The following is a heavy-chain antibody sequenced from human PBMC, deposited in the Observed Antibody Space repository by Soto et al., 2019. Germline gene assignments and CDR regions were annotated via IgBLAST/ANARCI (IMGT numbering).Heavy chain of an antibody. V-gene: IGHV3-23*01. J-gene: IGHJ4*02. CDR3: ARDPGYCSGGNCYALYYFDY. Sequence: PGGSLRLSCAASGFTFSSYAMSWVRQAPGKGLEWVSAISGSGGSTYYADSVKGRFTISRDNAKNSLYLQMNSLRAEDTAVYYCARDPGYCSGGNCYALYYFDYWGQGTLVTVSS. D-gene: IGHD2-15*01. CDR2: ISGSGGST. CDR1: GFTFSSYA.